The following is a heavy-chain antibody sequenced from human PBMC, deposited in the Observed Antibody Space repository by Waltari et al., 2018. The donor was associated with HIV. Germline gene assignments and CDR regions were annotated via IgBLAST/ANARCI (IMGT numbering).Heavy chain of an antibody. CDR2: IKHSGST. J-gene: IGHJ4*02. CDR1: GGSFSGYY. CDR3: ASNVGAPIDY. D-gene: IGHD1-26*01. V-gene: IGHV4-34*01. Sequence: QVQLQQWGAGLLKPSGTLSLTCAVYGGSFSGYYWNWIRQPPGKGLEWIGAIKHSGSTNYNPSLEIRVTISVDTSKNQFSLKLTSVTAADTAVYYCASNVGAPIDYWGQGTLVTVSS.